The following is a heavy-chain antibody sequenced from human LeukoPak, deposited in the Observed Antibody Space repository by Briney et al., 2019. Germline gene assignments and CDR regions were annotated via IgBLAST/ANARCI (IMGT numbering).Heavy chain of an antibody. CDR1: GYTFTSYG. Sequence: GASVTVSCTASGYTFTSYGISWVRQAPGQGLEWMGWISAYNGNTNNAQKLQGRVTMTTDTSTSTAYMELRSLRSDDTAVYYCSRXPRXAAAANNWFDPWGQGTLVTVSS. D-gene: IGHD6-13*01. CDR3: SRXPRXAAAANNWFDP. J-gene: IGHJ5*02. CDR2: ISAYNGNT. V-gene: IGHV1-18*01.